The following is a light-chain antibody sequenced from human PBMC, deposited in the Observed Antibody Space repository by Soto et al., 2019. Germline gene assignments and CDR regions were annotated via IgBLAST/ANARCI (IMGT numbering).Light chain of an antibody. CDR1: SSDVGRYNL. Sequence: QSVLTQPASVSGSPGQSITISCTGTSSDVGRYNLVSWYQQHLGKAPKLLIYEVNKRPSGVSSRFSGSKSRNMASLTISGLQAEDEADYYCCTYAGLYVFGIGTKVTV. V-gene: IGLV2-23*02. CDR3: CTYAGLYV. J-gene: IGLJ1*01. CDR2: EVN.